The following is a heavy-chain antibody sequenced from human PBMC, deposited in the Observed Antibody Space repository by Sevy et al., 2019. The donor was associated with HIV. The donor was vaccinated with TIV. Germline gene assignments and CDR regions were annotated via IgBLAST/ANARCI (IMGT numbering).Heavy chain of an antibody. V-gene: IGHV3-21*01. D-gene: IGHD4-17*01. Sequence: GGSLRLSCAASGFTFSSYSMNWVRQAPGKGLEWVSSISSSSSYIYYADSVKGRFTISRDNAKNSLYLQMNSLRAEDTAVYYCARVRPEQYGMDVWGQGTTVTVSS. CDR1: GFTFSSYS. CDR3: ARVRPEQYGMDV. J-gene: IGHJ6*02. CDR2: ISSSSSYI.